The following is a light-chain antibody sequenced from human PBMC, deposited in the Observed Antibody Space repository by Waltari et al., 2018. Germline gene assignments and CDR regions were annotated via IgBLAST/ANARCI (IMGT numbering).Light chain of an antibody. Sequence: SYELTQPSSVSVSPGQTARITCSGDVLTKKDVRWFQQKPGQAPVLLIYKDSERPSVIPERFSGSSSGTTVTLTISGALVEDEADYYCYSAADSDPWVFGGGTKLTVL. CDR1: VLTKKD. CDR3: YSAADSDPWV. CDR2: KDS. V-gene: IGLV3-27*01. J-gene: IGLJ3*02.